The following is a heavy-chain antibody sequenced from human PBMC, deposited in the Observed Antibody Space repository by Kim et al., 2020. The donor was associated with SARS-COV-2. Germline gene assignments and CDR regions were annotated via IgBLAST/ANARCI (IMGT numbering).Heavy chain of an antibody. CDR1: GFTFSSYS. Sequence: GGSLRLSCAASGFTFSSYSMNWVRQAPGKGLEWLSSISSSSSYIYYADSVKGRFTISRDNAKNSLYLQMNSLRAEDTAVYYCARKGTEWELLEGDAFDIWGQGTMVTVSS. D-gene: IGHD1-26*01. V-gene: IGHV3-21*04. CDR2: ISSSSSYI. J-gene: IGHJ3*02. CDR3: ARKGTEWELLEGDAFDI.